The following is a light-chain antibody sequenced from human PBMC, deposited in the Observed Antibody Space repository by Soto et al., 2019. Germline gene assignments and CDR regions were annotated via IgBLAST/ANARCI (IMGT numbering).Light chain of an antibody. V-gene: IGKV4-1*01. J-gene: IGKJ3*01. Sequence: DNVMTQSPDSLAVSLGERATMKCKSSQSILYSSYNKSYLAWYQQKSGQSPKLLISWASSRQSGVPDRFSGSGSGTDFTLTISSLQAEDVAVYYCQQFYSAPFTFGPGTKVDIK. CDR2: WAS. CDR1: QSILYSSYNKSY. CDR3: QQFYSAPFT.